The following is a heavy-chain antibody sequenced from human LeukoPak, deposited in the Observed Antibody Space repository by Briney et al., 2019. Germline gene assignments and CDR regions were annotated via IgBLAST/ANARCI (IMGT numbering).Heavy chain of an antibody. CDR3: ASLHNFDLYY. V-gene: IGHV4-39*01. CDR1: GGSISSSSYY. J-gene: IGHJ4*02. CDR2: IHYSGST. Sequence: SETLSLTCTVSGGSISSSSYYWGWIRQPPGKGLEWIGSIHYSGSTYCNPSLNSRVTISEDTSKNQFSLKMSSVTAADTAVYYCASLHNFDLYYWGQGTLVTVSS. D-gene: IGHD3-9*01.